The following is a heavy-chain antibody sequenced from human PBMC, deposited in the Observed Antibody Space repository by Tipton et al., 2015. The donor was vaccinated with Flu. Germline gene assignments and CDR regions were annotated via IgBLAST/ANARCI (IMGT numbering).Heavy chain of an antibody. J-gene: IGHJ4*02. CDR1: GGSLSTTHYY. Sequence: GLVKPSETLSLTCTVSGGSLSTTHYYWGWIRQSPEKGLEWIGNIYYSGRTFYNPSLKSRVTMSVDMSKNQFSLNLSSVTAADTAVYYCASSPPYDSSGYSPLYFDYWGQGTLVTVSS. V-gene: IGHV4-39*07. D-gene: IGHD3-22*01. CDR3: ASSPPYDSSGYSPLYFDY. CDR2: IYYSGRT.